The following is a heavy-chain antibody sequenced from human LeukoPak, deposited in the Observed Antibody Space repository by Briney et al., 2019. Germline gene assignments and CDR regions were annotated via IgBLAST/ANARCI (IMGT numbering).Heavy chain of an antibody. CDR1: GYTFTGYY. J-gene: IGHJ4*02. CDR2: INPNSGGT. V-gene: IGHV1-2*02. CDR3: ARALRYCSGGSCYLFDY. Sequence: ASVKVSCKASGYTFTGYYMHWVRQAPGQGLEWMGWINPNSGGTNYAQKFQGRVTMTRDTSISTAYMELSRLRSDDTAVYYCARALRYCSGGSCYLFDYWGQGTLVTVSS. D-gene: IGHD2-15*01.